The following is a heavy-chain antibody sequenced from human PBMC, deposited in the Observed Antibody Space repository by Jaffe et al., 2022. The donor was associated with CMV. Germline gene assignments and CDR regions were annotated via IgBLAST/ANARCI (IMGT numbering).Heavy chain of an antibody. D-gene: IGHD3-9*01. J-gene: IGHJ4*02. CDR2: ISGSGGST. V-gene: IGHV3-23*04. CDR3: AKVGDLRYFDWLLYIDY. Sequence: EVQLVESGGGLVQPGGSLRLSCAASGFTFSSYAMSWVRQAPGKGLEWVSAISGSGGSTYYADSVKGRFTISRDNSKNTLYLQMNSLRAEDTAVYYCAKVGDLRYFDWLLYIDYWGQGTLVTVSS. CDR1: GFTFSSYA.